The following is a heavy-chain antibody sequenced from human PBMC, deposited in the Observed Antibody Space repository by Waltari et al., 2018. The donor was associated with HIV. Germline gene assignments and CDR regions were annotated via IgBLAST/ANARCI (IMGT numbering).Heavy chain of an antibody. J-gene: IGHJ4*02. V-gene: IGHV1-2*02. CDR1: GYTLTDYY. Sequence: QVQLVQSGAVVKKPGASVTPSCQASGYTLTDYYVTWVRQATGQGLEWMGWLDPKTGGPNYARKFQARVTMTRDTSISTAYMELDRLTSDDTAVYYCARDISSGWYYLRFWGQGTLLTVSS. CDR3: ARDISSGWYYLRF. D-gene: IGHD6-19*01. CDR2: LDPKTGGP.